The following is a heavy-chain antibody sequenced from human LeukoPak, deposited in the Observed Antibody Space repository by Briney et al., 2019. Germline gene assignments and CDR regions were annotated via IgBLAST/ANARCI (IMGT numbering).Heavy chain of an antibody. CDR2: ISSSGNTI. CDR1: GFTFSDSY. Sequence: PGGSLRLSCAASGFTFSDSYMSWIRQTPGKGLEWVSYISSSGNTIYYAHSVRGRFTISRDNGKNSLYLQMNSLRAEDTAVYYCANSLLKMTTVTTTLAYWGQGTLVTVSS. CDR3: ANSLLKMTTVTTTLAY. V-gene: IGHV3-11*01. J-gene: IGHJ4*02. D-gene: IGHD4-17*01.